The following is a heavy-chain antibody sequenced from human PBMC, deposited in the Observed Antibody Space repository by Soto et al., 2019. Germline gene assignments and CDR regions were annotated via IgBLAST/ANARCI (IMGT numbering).Heavy chain of an antibody. D-gene: IGHD6-13*01. Sequence: QGLEWMGWINPNSGGTNYAQKFQGWVTMTRDTSISTAYMELSRLRSDDTAVYYCVCTKHRYSSSWAPFDYWGQGTLVTGSS. CDR3: VCTKHRYSSSWAPFDY. J-gene: IGHJ4*02. V-gene: IGHV1-2*04. CDR2: INPNSGGT.